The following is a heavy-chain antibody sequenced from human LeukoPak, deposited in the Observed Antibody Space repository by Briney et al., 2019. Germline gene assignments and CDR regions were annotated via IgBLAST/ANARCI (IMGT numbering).Heavy chain of an antibody. V-gene: IGHV3-53*01. Sequence: GGSLRLSCAASGFTFNTYAMSWVRQAPGKGLEWVSVIYSGGSTYYADSVKGRFTLSRDNSKNTVYLQMNSLRAEDTAVYYCARSDSEQWLISGAFDIWGQGTMVTVSS. CDR3: ARSDSEQWLISGAFDI. CDR1: GFTFNTYA. D-gene: IGHD6-19*01. J-gene: IGHJ3*02. CDR2: IYSGGST.